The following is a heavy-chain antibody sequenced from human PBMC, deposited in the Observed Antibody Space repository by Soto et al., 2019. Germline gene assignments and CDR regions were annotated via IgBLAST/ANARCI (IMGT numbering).Heavy chain of an antibody. CDR2: FNPRGGDT. CDR1: GYTFNNYY. CDR3: ARDTMITSGGDIEGLDY. Sequence: QVQLVQSGAEVKKPGASVKVSCEASGYTFNNYYMHWVRQAPGQGLEWMGIFNPRGGDTIYAEKFQGRFSMTGSTSTSTGYRELTSLRSEDTAVYYWARDTMITSGGDIEGLDYWGQGTLVTVS. D-gene: IGHD3-16*02. V-gene: IGHV1-46*02. J-gene: IGHJ4*02.